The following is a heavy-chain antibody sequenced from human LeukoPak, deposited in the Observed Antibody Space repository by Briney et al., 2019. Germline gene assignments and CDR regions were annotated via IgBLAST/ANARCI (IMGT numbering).Heavy chain of an antibody. CDR2: ISWNSDNI. CDR3: VKDGGSYGSGSNSFSH. D-gene: IGHD3-10*01. CDR1: GFTFDDSA. J-gene: IGHJ4*02. Sequence: GGSLRLSCAASGFTFDDSAMHWVRQNPEKSLEWVSGISWNSDNIAYVDSVKGRFTISRDNRKNSLYLQMDSLRPEDTALYYCVKDGGSYGSGSNSFSHWGQGTLVIVS. V-gene: IGHV3-9*01.